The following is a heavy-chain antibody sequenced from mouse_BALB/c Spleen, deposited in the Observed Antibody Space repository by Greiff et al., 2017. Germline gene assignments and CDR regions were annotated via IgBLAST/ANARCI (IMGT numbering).Heavy chain of an antibody. D-gene: IGHD2-10*02. CDR2: IRNKANGYTT. CDR1: GFTFTDYY. Sequence: EVNVVESGGGLVQPGGSLRLSCATSGFTFTDYYMSWVRQPPGKALEWLGFIRNKANGYTTEYSASVKGRFTISRDNSQSILYLQMNTLRAEDSATYYCARAYGNYEGLGYAMDYWGQGTSVTVSS. CDR3: ARAYGNYEGLGYAMDY. J-gene: IGHJ4*01. V-gene: IGHV7-3*02.